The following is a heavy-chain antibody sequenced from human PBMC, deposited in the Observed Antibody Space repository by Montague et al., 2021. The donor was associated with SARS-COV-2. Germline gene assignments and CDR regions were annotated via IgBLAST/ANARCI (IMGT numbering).Heavy chain of an antibody. CDR2: IYYSGST. Sequence: SETLSLTCTVSGGSISSSSYYWGWIRQPPGKGLEWIGSIYYSGSTYYNPSLKSRVTISVDTSKNQFSLKLSSVTAADTAVYYCARQRRGGLVSTPRFFDYWGQGTLGPVSS. V-gene: IGHV4-39*01. J-gene: IGHJ4*02. D-gene: IGHD6-19*01. CDR1: GGSISSSSYY. CDR3: ARQRRGGLVSTPRFFDY.